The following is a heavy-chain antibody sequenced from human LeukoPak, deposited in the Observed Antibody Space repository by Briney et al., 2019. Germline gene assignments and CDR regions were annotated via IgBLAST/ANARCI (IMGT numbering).Heavy chain of an antibody. D-gene: IGHD5-24*01. Sequence: SETLSLTCTVSGGSISSYYWSWIRQPPGKGPEWIGYIYYSGSTNYNPSLKSRVTISVDTSKNQFSLKLSSVTAADTAVYYCARRKENNWFDPWGQGTLVTVSS. CDR2: IYYSGST. CDR1: GGSISSYY. J-gene: IGHJ5*02. V-gene: IGHV4-59*08. CDR3: ARRKENNWFDP.